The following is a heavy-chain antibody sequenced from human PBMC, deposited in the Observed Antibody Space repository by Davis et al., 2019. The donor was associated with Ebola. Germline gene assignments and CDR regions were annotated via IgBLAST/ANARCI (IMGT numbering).Heavy chain of an antibody. Sequence: GESLKISCAASGFTFSSYSMNWVRQAPGKGLEWVSSISSSSSYIYYADSVKGRFTISRDNAKNSLYLQMNSLRAEDTAVYYCTTARRDNSPYLDAWGQGTTVTVSS. D-gene: IGHD1-14*01. CDR1: GFTFSSYS. CDR2: ISSSSSYI. CDR3: TTARRDNSPYLDA. J-gene: IGHJ6*02. V-gene: IGHV3-21*01.